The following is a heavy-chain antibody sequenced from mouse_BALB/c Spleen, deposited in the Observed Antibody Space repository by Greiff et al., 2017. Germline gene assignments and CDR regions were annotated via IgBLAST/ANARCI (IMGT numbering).Heavy chain of an antibody. J-gene: IGHJ4*01. D-gene: IGHD1-2*01. Sequence: VQLKESGGGLVQPGGSRKLSCAASGFTFSSFGMHWVRQAPEKGLEWVAYISSGSSTIYYADTVKGRFTISRDNPKNTLFLQMTSLRSEDTAMYYCAREGLLRLRAMDYWGQGTSVTVSS. V-gene: IGHV5-17*02. CDR3: AREGLLRLRAMDY. CDR2: ISSGSSTI. CDR1: GFTFSSFG.